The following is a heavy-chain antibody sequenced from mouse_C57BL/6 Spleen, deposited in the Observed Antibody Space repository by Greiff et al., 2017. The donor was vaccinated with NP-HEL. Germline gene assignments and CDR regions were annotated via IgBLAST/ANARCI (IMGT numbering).Heavy chain of an antibody. CDR2: ISSGGSYT. Sequence: GFTFSSYGMSWVRQTPDKRLEWVATISSGGSYTYYPDSVKGRFTISRDNAKNTLYLQMSSLKSEDTAMYYCARRSSSRRYFDVWGTGTTVTVSS. V-gene: IGHV5-6*02. CDR1: GFTFSSYG. D-gene: IGHD1-1*01. J-gene: IGHJ1*03. CDR3: ARRSSSRRYFDV.